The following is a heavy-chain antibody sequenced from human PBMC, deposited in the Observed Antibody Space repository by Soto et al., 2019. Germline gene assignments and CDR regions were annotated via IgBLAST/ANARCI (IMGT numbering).Heavy chain of an antibody. V-gene: IGHV3-21*02. CDR1: GFTFSYYS. CDR2: ISSSSTHI. CDR3: AREQDAFDI. J-gene: IGHJ3*02. Sequence: EVQLVESGGGLLKPGGSLRLSCAASGFTFSYYSMIWDRQAPGKGLEWVSCISSSSTHIYYADSVKGRFTIYRANAQNYLYLQMNSLRDEDTAVYYCAREQDAFDIWGQGTMVIVSS.